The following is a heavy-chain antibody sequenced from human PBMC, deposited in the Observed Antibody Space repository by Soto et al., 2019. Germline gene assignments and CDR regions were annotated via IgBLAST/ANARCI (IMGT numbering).Heavy chain of an antibody. D-gene: IGHD1-1*01. V-gene: IGHV3-30-3*01. CDR2: ISYDGNNK. CDR1: GFTVSGYS. J-gene: IGHJ5*02. Sequence: QEQVLQSGGGVVQPGRSLRLSCVASGFTVSGYSMHWVRQAPGKGLEWVSLISYDGNNKDYADSVKGRFTISRDNSKNPLYLQMNSLRIEDTAVYYCVRCWGTGDGSNLGYNWFDPWDQGSLVIVSS. CDR3: VRCWGTGDGSNLGYNWFDP.